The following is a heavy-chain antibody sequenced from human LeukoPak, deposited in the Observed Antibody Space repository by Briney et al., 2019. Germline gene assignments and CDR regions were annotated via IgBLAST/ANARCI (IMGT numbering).Heavy chain of an antibody. CDR2: INPNNGGT. J-gene: IGHJ4*02. D-gene: IGHD6-13*01. Sequence: ASVNVACKPSGYTFTDYYMDWGRQAPGQGLEWMGWINPNNGGTNYAQKFQGRVTMTRDTSISTAYMEVSRLTSGDTGVDSCSRRPGVSAGPLDYWGQGTLVTVSS. CDR3: SRRPGVSAGPLDY. CDR1: GYTFTDYY. V-gene: IGHV1-2*02.